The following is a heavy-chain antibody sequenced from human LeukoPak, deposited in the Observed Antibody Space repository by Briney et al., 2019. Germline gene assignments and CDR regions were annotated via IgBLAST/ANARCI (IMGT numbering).Heavy chain of an antibody. CDR2: INPSGGST. J-gene: IGHJ4*02. CDR3: AKFDWGGSTRGSFDS. V-gene: IGHV1-46*01. Sequence: GASVKVSCKASGYTFTSYYMHWVRQAPGQGLEWMGIINPSGGSTSYAQKFQGRVTMTRDTSTSTVYMELSSLRAEDTAAYYCAKFDWGGSTRGSFDSWGQGTLVTVSS. D-gene: IGHD2-2*01. CDR1: GYTFTSYY.